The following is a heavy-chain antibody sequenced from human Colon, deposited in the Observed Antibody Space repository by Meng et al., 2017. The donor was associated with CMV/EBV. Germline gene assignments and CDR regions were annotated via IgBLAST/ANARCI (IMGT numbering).Heavy chain of an antibody. CDR3: AKDHGEHLYDRNAYYHDY. CDR1: EITLNTYV. D-gene: IGHD3-22*01. V-gene: IGHV3-23*01. Sequence: GGSLRLSCAASEITLNTYVMRWVRQAPGKGLEWVSSIDYGGRTYYPDSVKGRFTISRDSSKNMLYLQMNSLRVEDTAVYYCAKDHGEHLYDRNAYYHDYWGQGTLVTVSS. CDR2: IDYGGRT. J-gene: IGHJ4*02.